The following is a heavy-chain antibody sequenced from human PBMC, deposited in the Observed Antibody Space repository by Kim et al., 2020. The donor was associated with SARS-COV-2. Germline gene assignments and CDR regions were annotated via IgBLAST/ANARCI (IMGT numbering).Heavy chain of an antibody. D-gene: IGHD3-3*01. V-gene: IGHV1-2*02. CDR2: INPNSGGT. J-gene: IGHJ5*02. CDR3: ARNVRPDFWSGYYRPNWFDP. Sequence: ASVKVSCKASGYTFTGYYMHWVRQAPGQGLEWMGWINPNSGGTNYAQKFQGRVTMTRDTSISTAYMELSRLRSDDTAVYYCARNVRPDFWSGYYRPNWFDPWGQGTLVTFSS. CDR1: GYTFTGYY.